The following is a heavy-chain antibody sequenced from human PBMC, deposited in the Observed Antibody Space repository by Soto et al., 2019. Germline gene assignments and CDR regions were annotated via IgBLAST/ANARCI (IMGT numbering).Heavy chain of an antibody. D-gene: IGHD2-8*02. Sequence: GXSRKISCERSVCNFANFWIGWVRQMPGKGLEWMGMIFPGDSDTKNSPSLEGQITMSVDKSDSSAYLQWRSLKASDTAIYYCAAGYSTGLDAFDIWGQGTMVTVSS. CDR3: AAGYSTGLDAFDI. CDR1: VCNFANFW. J-gene: IGHJ3*02. V-gene: IGHV5-51*01. CDR2: IFPGDSDT.